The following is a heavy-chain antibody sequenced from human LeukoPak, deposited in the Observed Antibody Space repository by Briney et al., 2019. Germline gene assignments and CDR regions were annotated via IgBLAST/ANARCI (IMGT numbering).Heavy chain of an antibody. CDR3: ARLSDVYYGDQGDY. CDR1: GYTFTGYY. D-gene: IGHD4-17*01. CDR2: IIPIFGTA. J-gene: IGHJ4*02. Sequence: GASVKVSCKASGYTFTGYYMHWVRQAPGQGLEWMGGIIPIFGTANYAQKFQGRVTITADESTSTAYMELSSLRSEDTAVYYCARLSDVYYGDQGDYWGQGTLVTVSS. V-gene: IGHV1-69*13.